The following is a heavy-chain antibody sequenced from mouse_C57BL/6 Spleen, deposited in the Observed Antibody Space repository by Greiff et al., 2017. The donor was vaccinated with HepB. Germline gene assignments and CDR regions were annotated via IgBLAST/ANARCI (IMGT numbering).Heavy chain of an antibody. CDR3: ARRFTTVLPYYFDY. V-gene: IGHV1-55*01. J-gene: IGHJ2*01. Sequence: QVQLQQPGAELVKPGASVKMSCKASGYTFTSYWITWVKQRPGQGLEWIGDIYPGSGSTNYNEKFKSKATLTVDTSSSTAYMQLSSLTSEDSAVYYCARRFTTVLPYYFDYWGQGTTLTVSS. D-gene: IGHD1-1*01. CDR1: GYTFTSYW. CDR2: IYPGSGST.